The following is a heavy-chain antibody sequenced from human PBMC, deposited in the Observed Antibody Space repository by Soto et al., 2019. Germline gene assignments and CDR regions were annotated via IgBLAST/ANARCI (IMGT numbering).Heavy chain of an antibody. CDR2: IYYSGST. CDR3: ARVKDYYDSSGYHNWFDP. Sequence: SDTLSLTCTFSGCSISSGGYYWSWIRQHPGKGLEWIGYIYYSGSTYYNPSLKSRVTISVDRSKNQFSLKLSSVTAAGTAVYYCARVKDYYDSSGYHNWFDPWGQGTLVTVSS. D-gene: IGHD3-22*01. J-gene: IGHJ5*02. V-gene: IGHV4-30-4*02. CDR1: GCSISSGGYY.